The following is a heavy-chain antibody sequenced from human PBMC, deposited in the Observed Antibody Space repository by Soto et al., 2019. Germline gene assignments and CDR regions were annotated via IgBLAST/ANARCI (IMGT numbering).Heavy chain of an antibody. CDR2: IWYDGSNK. V-gene: IGHV3-33*01. D-gene: IGHD2-21*02. Sequence: PGGSLRLSCAASGFTFSSYGMHWVRQAPGKGLEWVAVIWYDGSNKYYADSVKGRFTISRDNSKNTLYLQMNSLRAEDTAVYYCARAVYPYCGGDCYSGIDYWGQGTLVTVSS. CDR1: GFTFSSYG. J-gene: IGHJ4*02. CDR3: ARAVYPYCGGDCYSGIDY.